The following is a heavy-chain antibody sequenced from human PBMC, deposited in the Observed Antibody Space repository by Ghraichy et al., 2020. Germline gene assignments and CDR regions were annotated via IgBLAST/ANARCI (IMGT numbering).Heavy chain of an antibody. CDR2: INRDGSST. Sequence: GGSLRLSCAASGFTFSSYWMHWVRQAPGKGLVWVSRINRDGSSTSYADSVKGRFTISRDNAKNTLYLQLNSLRAEDTAVYYCAREGGAGYPFDYWGQGTVVTGAS. CDR3: AREGGAGYPFDY. CDR1: GFTFSSYW. D-gene: IGHD2-15*01. J-gene: IGHJ4*02. V-gene: IGHV3-74*01.